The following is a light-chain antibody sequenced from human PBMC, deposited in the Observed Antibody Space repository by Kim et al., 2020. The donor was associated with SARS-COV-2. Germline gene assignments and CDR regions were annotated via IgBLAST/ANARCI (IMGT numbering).Light chain of an antibody. CDR3: QQRYNWPT. J-gene: IGKJ5*01. CDR2: DAS. V-gene: IGKV3-11*01. CDR1: QSLSSN. Sequence: EIVLTQSPATLSLSPGERATLSCRASQSLSSNLAWYQQKPGQAPRLLIYDASNRVTGIPARFSGSGSGTDFTLTISSLEAEDFAVYYCQQRYNWPTFGQGTRLEIK.